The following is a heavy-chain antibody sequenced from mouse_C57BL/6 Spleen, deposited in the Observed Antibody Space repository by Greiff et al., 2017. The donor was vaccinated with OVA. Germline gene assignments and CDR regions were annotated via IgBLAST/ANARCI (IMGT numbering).Heavy chain of an antibody. V-gene: IGHV1-69*01. CDR1: GYTFTSYW. CDR2: IDPSDSYT. D-gene: IGHD2-3*01. Sequence: QVQLQQPGAELVMPGASVKLSCKASGYTFTSYWMHWVKQRPGQGLEWIGEIDPSDSYTNYNQKFKGKSTLTVDKSSSTAYMQLSSLTSEDSAVYYCARVPRYDGYYDAMDYWGQGTSVTVSS. J-gene: IGHJ4*01. CDR3: ARVPRYDGYYDAMDY.